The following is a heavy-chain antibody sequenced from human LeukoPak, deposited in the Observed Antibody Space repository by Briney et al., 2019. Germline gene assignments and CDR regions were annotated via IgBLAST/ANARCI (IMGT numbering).Heavy chain of an antibody. CDR1: GGTFTSYA. Sequence: ASVKVSCKASGGTFTSYAISWVRQAPGQGLEWMGGMIPIFGTANYAQKYQGRVTITTDESTSTAYMELSSLRSEDTAVYYCAREPGTTPYYMDVWGKGTTVTVSS. J-gene: IGHJ6*03. D-gene: IGHD1-7*01. CDR2: MIPIFGTA. CDR3: AREPGTTPYYMDV. V-gene: IGHV1-69*05.